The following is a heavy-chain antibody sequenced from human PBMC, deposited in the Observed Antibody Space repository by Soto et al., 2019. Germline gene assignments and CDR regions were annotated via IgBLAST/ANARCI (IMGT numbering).Heavy chain of an antibody. Sequence: EEEERGASVKVSCKASGYTFTTYGINWVRQAPGQGLEWMGWVSPYNGDTTYAQKVQGRVTMTTDTSTRTAYLELRSLRSDDTAVYYCAREVGHMDVWGQGTTVTVSS. CDR2: VSPYNGDT. D-gene: IGHD2-2*01. V-gene: IGHV1-18*04. J-gene: IGHJ6*02. CDR3: AREVGHMDV. CDR1: GYTFTTYG.